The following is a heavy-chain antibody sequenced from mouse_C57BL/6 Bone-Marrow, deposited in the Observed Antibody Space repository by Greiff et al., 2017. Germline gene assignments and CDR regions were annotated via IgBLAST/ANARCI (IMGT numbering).Heavy chain of an antibody. CDR1: GYAFSSYW. J-gene: IGHJ2*01. CDR3: ARSNYGSSPYFDY. D-gene: IGHD1-1*01. Sequence: VQLQQSGAELVKPGASVKISCKASGYAFSSYWMNWVKQRPGKGLEWIGQIYPGDGDTNYNGKFKGKATLTADKSSSTAYMQLSSLTSEDSAVYFCARSNYGSSPYFDYWGQGTTLTVSS. V-gene: IGHV1-80*01. CDR2: IYPGDGDT.